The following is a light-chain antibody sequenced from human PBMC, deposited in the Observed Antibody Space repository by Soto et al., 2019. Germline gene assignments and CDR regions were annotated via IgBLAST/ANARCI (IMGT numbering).Light chain of an antibody. CDR1: QRISSY. CDR3: QQSYSTPQT. CDR2: GAS. Sequence: DIQMTQSPSSLSASVGDRVTITCRASQRISSYLNWYQQKPGKAPKLLMYGASNLQSGVPSRISGGGFGTEFTLTISSLQPEDFATYYCQQSYSTPQTFGQGTKLEIK. V-gene: IGKV1-39*01. J-gene: IGKJ2*01.